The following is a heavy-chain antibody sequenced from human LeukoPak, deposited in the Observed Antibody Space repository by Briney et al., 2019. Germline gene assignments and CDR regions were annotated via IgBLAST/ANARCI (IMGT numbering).Heavy chain of an antibody. D-gene: IGHD5-18*01. Sequence: ASVKVSCKASGYTFTSYYMHWVRQAPGKGLEWMGGFDPEDGETIYAQKFQGRVTMTEDTSTDTAYMELSSLRSEDTAVYYCATDQQLWLDYWGQGTLVTVSS. V-gene: IGHV1-24*01. CDR1: GYTFTSYY. CDR2: FDPEDGET. J-gene: IGHJ4*02. CDR3: ATDQQLWLDY.